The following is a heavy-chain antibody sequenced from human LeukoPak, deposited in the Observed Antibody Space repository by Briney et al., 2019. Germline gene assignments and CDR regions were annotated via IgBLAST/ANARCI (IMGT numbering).Heavy chain of an antibody. CDR2: IRGGGGSA. J-gene: IGHJ3*02. CDR1: GFTFSAYA. V-gene: IGHV3-23*01. D-gene: IGHD4-17*01. Sequence: GGSLRLSGTASGFTFSAYAMRGFRQAPGKGPEWVSAIRGGGGSAFYADSVKGRFTISRDNSKYTLFLQMNSLRAEDTAVYYCARDPNGDYIGAFDMWGPGTMVTVSS. CDR3: ARDPNGDYIGAFDM.